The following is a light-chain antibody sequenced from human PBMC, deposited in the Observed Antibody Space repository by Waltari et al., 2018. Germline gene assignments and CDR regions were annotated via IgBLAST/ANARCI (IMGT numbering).Light chain of an antibody. CDR2: LSY. Sequence: DIMVTQSPLSLPVTHGEPASISCRSSQSLLHSNGNTYLEWYLQKPGQSPQLLIYLSYIRAPGVPDRFSGGGSGTDFTLKISRVEAEDVGVYYCMQTLEAPLTFGGGTKVEIK. V-gene: IGKV2-28*01. J-gene: IGKJ4*01. CDR3: MQTLEAPLT. CDR1: QSLLHSNGNTY.